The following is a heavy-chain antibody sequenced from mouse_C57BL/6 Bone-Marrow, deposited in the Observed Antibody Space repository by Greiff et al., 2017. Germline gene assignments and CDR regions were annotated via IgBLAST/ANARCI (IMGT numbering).Heavy chain of an antibody. CDR3: ARHSGSYYSNYFDV. CDR1: GFTFSSYG. Sequence: EVKLMESGGDLVKPGGSLKLSCAASGFTFSSYGLSWVRQTPDKRLAWVATISSGGSYSYYPDSVKGRFTISSDNAKNTLYLQMSRLKSKDTDMYYCARHSGSYYSNYFDVWGTGTTVPVSS. V-gene: IGHV5-6*01. D-gene: IGHD2-5*01. CDR2: ISSGGSYS. J-gene: IGHJ1*03.